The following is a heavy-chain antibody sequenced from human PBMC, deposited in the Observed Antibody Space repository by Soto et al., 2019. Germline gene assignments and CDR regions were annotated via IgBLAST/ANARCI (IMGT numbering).Heavy chain of an antibody. CDR1: GFSFDDYA. J-gene: IGHJ4*02. D-gene: IGHD2-2*01. CDR3: VRAHCTGTSCYDVGSVY. Sequence: EVQLVESGGGLVQPGRSLRLSCAASGFSFDDYAMHWVRQAPGKGLEWVSGMSWNSGSIGYADSVKGRFTISRDNAKKSLHLQMNSLRAEDTALYHCVRAHCTGTSCYDVGSVYWGQGTLVTVSS. V-gene: IGHV3-9*01. CDR2: MSWNSGSI.